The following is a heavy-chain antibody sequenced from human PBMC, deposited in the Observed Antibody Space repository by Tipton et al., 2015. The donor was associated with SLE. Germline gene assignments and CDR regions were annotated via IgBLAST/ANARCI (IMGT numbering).Heavy chain of an antibody. Sequence: TLSLTCTVSGGSISSGDYYWSWIRQPPGKGLEWIGYIYYSGSTYYNPSLKSRVTISVDTSKNQFSLKLSSVTAADTAVYYCARVVIAAAGYFDYWGQGTRVSVSS. CDR1: GGSISSGDYY. J-gene: IGHJ4*02. CDR3: ARVVIAAAGYFDY. CDR2: IYYSGST. V-gene: IGHV4-30-4*01. D-gene: IGHD6-13*01.